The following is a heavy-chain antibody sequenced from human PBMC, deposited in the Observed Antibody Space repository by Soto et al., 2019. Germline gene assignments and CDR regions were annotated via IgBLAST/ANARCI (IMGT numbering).Heavy chain of an antibody. CDR2: ISSSSSTI. CDR3: ARGAYYYDSSGLSY. J-gene: IGHJ4*02. Sequence: GSLRLSCAASGFTFSSYSMNWVRQAPGKGLEWVSYISSSSSTIYYADSVKGRFTISRDNAKNSLYLQMNSLRAEDTAVYYCARGAYYYDSSGLSYWGQGTLVTV. V-gene: IGHV3-48*01. CDR1: GFTFSSYS. D-gene: IGHD3-22*01.